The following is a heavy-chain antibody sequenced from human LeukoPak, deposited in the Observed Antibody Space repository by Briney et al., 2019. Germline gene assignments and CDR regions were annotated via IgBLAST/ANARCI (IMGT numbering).Heavy chain of an antibody. D-gene: IGHD4-17*01. CDR3: AREGRYGDYVALDY. CDR1: GYTFTGHY. Sequence: GASVKVSCKASGYTFTGHYIHWVRQAPGQGLEWMGFINPNSGGTNYAQKLQGRVTMTTDTSTSTAYMELRSPRSDDTAVYYCAREGRYGDYVALDYWGQGTLVTVSS. J-gene: IGHJ4*02. V-gene: IGHV1-2*02. CDR2: INPNSGGT.